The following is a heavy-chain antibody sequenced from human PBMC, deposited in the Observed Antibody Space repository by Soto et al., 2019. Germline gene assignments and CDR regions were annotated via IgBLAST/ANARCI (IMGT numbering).Heavy chain of an antibody. V-gene: IGHV1-69*13. D-gene: IGHD3-9*01. Sequence: APVKVSCKASGGTFSSYAISWVRQAPGQGLEWMGGIIPIFGTANYAQKFQGRVTITADESTSTAYMELSSLRSEDTAVYYCAREGLLRYLPYGMDVWGQGTTVTVSS. CDR2: IIPIFGTA. J-gene: IGHJ6*02. CDR1: GGTFSSYA. CDR3: AREGLLRYLPYGMDV.